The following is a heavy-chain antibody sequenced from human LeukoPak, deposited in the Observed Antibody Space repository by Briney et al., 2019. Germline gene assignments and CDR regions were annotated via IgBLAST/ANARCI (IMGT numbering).Heavy chain of an antibody. V-gene: IGHV3-53*01. D-gene: IGHD4-17*01. J-gene: IGHJ4*02. Sequence: GGSLRLSCAASGFTVSSNYMSWVRQAPGKGLEWVSVIYSGGSTYYADSVKGRFTISRDNSKNTLYLQMNSLRAEDTAVYYCARDFSYGDKPGYWGQGTLVTVSS. CDR2: IYSGGST. CDR1: GFTVSSNY. CDR3: ARDFSYGDKPGY.